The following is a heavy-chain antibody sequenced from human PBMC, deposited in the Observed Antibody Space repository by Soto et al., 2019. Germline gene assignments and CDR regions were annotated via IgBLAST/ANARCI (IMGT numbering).Heavy chain of an antibody. CDR2: ISGGGDTT. V-gene: IGHV3-23*01. CDR1: GFTFSSYV. J-gene: IGHJ4*02. CDR3: AKVRLGYCINPVCSGLDY. D-gene: IGHD2-8*01. Sequence: GGSLRLSCAASGFTFSSYVMNWVRQAPGKGLEWVSTISGGGDTTYYADSVKGRFTISRDNSKNTLYLQMISLRAEDTAVYYCAKVRLGYCINPVCSGLDYWGQGTLVTVSS.